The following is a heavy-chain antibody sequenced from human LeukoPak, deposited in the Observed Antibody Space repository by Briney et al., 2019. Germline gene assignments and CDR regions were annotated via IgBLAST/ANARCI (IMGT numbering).Heavy chain of an antibody. CDR1: GFTFSNAW. D-gene: IGHD5-18*01. Sequence: SGGSLRLSCAASGFTFSNAWMRWVRKAPGRGLEWVGCIKSKADRGTTDYAAPVKGRFIISRDDSKNTLYLQMHSLKTEDTAVYYCNTDSPGYVDPGPSNFEYWGQGTLVTVSS. CDR3: NTDSPGYVDPGPSNFEY. CDR2: IKSKADRGTT. J-gene: IGHJ4*02. V-gene: IGHV3-15*01.